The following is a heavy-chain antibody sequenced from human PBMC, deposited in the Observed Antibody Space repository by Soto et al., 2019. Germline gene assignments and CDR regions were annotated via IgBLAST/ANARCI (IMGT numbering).Heavy chain of an antibody. D-gene: IGHD3-10*01. Sequence: QVQLVQSGAEVKKPGSSVKVSCTASAGTFNSYTISWVRQDPGQGLAWMGRVVPILGMADFARKFQGRVMITADKSTSTAYMVLSSLRADDTAVYYWATNYGSGSTHSDCWGQGTLVTVSS. CDR1: AGTFNSYT. CDR2: VVPILGMA. V-gene: IGHV1-69*02. CDR3: ATNYGSGSTHSDC. J-gene: IGHJ4*02.